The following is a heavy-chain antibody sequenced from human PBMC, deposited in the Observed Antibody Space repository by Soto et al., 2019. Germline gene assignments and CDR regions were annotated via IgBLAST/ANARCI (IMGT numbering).Heavy chain of an antibody. CDR1: GYTLTELS. J-gene: IGHJ4*02. D-gene: IGHD3-22*01. CDR2: ISAHNGDT. V-gene: IGHV1-18*01. CDR3: AREWSRYFDSSGLLWFY. Sequence: GASVKVSCKVSGYTLTELSMHWVRQAPGQGLEWVGWISAHNGDTKYAQNLQGRLTLTTDTSTSTAYMELTSLTSDDTAVYYCAREWSRYFDSSGLLWFYWGQGTLVTVSS.